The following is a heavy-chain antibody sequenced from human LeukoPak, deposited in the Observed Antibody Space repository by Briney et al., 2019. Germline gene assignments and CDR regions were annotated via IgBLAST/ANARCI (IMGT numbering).Heavy chain of an antibody. CDR3: ARAWKTSGDY. CDR2: ISSDGSST. D-gene: IGHD1-1*01. J-gene: IGHJ4*02. CDR1: GFTFSSYW. Sequence: GGSLRLSCEASGFTFSSYWMHWVRQAPGKGLVWVSRISSDGSSTDYADSVKGRFTISRDNAKSTLYLQMNSLRVEDMAVYYCARAWKTSGDYWGQGTQVTVSS. V-gene: IGHV3-74*01.